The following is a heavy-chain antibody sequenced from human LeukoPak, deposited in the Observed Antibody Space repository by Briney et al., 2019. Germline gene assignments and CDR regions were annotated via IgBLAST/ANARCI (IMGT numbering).Heavy chain of an antibody. CDR2: IIPIFGTA. CDR1: GGTFSSHA. V-gene: IGHV1-69*13. D-gene: IGHD2-15*01. Sequence: GASVKVSCKASGGTFSSHAISWVRQAPGQGLEWMGGIIPIFGTANYAQKFQGRVTITADESTSTAYMELSSLRSEDTAVYYCARSQGYCSGGSCYEPDYWGQGTLVTVSS. J-gene: IGHJ4*02. CDR3: ARSQGYCSGGSCYEPDY.